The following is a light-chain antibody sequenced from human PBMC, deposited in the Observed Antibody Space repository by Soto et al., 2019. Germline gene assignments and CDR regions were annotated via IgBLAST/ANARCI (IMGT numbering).Light chain of an antibody. V-gene: IGKV1-33*01. CDR3: QQYEILAT. CDR2: DAA. Sequence: DIHMTQSPSSLSASIGHRVTITCQASQDISTYLNWYQQKLGKAPKLLIHDAANSETGVPSRFSASGSGTEFTLTISGLQPEDIATCYCQQYEILATFGQGTKLEIK. J-gene: IGKJ2*01. CDR1: QDISTY.